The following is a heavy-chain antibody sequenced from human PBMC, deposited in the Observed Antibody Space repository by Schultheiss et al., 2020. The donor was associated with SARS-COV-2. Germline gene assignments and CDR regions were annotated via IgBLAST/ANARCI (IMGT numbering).Heavy chain of an antibody. D-gene: IGHD5-18*01. CDR2: INHSGST. CDR1: GGSISSYY. V-gene: IGHV4-34*01. CDR3: ARGVSGYSYGKADY. J-gene: IGHJ4*02. Sequence: SETLSLTCTVSGGSISSYYWSWIRQPPGKGLEWIGEINHSGSTNYNPSLKSRVTISVHTSKKQFSLKLISVTAADTAVYYCARGVSGYSYGKADYWGQGTLVTVSS.